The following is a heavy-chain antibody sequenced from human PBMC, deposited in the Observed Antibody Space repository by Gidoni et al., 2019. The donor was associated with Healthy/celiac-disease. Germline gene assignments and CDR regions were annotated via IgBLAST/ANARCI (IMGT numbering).Heavy chain of an antibody. Sequence: QVQLQQWGAGLLKPSDTLSLPCAVYGGSFSGYYWSCIRQPPGKGLEWIGEINHSGSTNYNPSIKRRVTISGDTSKKQFSLKVSAVTAADTAVYYCARLGGPVRGWGQGTLVTVSS. CDR2: INHSGST. V-gene: IGHV4-34*01. D-gene: IGHD3-16*01. J-gene: IGHJ4*02. CDR3: ARLGGPVRG. CDR1: GGSFSGYY.